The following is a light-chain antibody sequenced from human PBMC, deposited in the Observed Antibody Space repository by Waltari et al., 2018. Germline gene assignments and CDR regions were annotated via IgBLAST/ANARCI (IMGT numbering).Light chain of an antibody. Sequence: QSVLTQPPSVSGGPRQWVTISCTGNSSNIGAGYDVHRYQQPPGTAPKLLNNGNNNRPPGVPDRFSCSKSGTSASLSITGLQAEDEAYYYCQSYDSSLSGSVFDGGTKLTVL. CDR3: QSYDSSLSGSV. J-gene: IGLJ2*01. CDR1: SSNIGAGYD. CDR2: GNN. V-gene: IGLV1-40*01.